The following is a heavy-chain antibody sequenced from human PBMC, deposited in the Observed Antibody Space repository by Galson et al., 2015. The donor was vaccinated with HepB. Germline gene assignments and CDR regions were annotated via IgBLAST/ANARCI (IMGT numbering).Heavy chain of an antibody. J-gene: IGHJ5*02. CDR1: GFTFSSYA. CDR2: ISGSDGNT. CDR3: AKDLAPVDP. V-gene: IGHV3-23*01. Sequence: SLRLSCATSGFTFSSYAMSWVRQAPGKGLEWVSTISGSDGNTYYADSVKGRFTISRDNPKNTLYLQMNSLRVEDTAVYYCAKDLAPVDPWGQGTRVTVSS. D-gene: IGHD2-2*01.